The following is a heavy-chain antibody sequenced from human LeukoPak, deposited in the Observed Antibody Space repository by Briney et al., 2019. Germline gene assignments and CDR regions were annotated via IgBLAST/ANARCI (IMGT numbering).Heavy chain of an antibody. CDR3: ATSGSNTIFDY. CDR1: GFSFSSYS. V-gene: IGHV3-21*06. D-gene: IGHD1-26*01. J-gene: IGHJ4*02. CDR2: ISSYSSDI. Sequence: GGSLRLSCAASGFSFSSYSMNWVRQAPGKGLEWVSAISSYSSDIYYADSVKGRFTISRDNAKNSLYLQMNSLRAEDTAVYYCATSGSNTIFDYWGQGTLVTVSS.